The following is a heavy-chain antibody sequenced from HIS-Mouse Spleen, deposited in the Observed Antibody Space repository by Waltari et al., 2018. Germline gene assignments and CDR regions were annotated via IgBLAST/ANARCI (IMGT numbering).Heavy chain of an antibody. CDR3: AKASSGWLDY. Sequence: QVQLVESGGGVVQPGRSLRLSCAASGFTFSSYGMHWVRQAPGKGLEWVAVISYDGSKKYYADSVKGRFTISRDNSKNTLYLQMNSLRADDTAVYYCAKASSGWLDYWGQGTLVTVSS. J-gene: IGHJ4*02. CDR2: ISYDGSKK. V-gene: IGHV3-30*18. D-gene: IGHD6-19*01. CDR1: GFTFSSYG.